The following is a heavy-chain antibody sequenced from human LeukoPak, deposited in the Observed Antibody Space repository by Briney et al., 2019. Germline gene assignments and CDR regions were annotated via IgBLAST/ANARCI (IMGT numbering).Heavy chain of an antibody. CDR1: GGSISSSSYY. CDR2: IYYTGST. Sequence: PSETLSLTCTVSGGSISSSSYYWSWIRQPPGKGLEWIGYIYYTGSTNYNPSLKSRVTISVDTSKNQFSLNLSSVTAADTAVYYCARGGWYLDYWGQGTLVTVSS. D-gene: IGHD6-19*01. CDR3: ARGGWYLDY. J-gene: IGHJ4*02. V-gene: IGHV4-61*01.